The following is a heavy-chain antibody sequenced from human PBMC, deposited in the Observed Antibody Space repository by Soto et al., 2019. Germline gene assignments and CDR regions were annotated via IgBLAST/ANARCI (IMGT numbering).Heavy chain of an antibody. CDR3: ERAPEYHRYED. Sequence: AWLXGSFKACCYTFGSSRIMVVLQAPGQGLECVGWIRPDNGNTKSAQRLQGRVTLTKDTSARKAYLELRSLTSDHKAMYYCERAPEYHRYEDWGQATLV. D-gene: IGHD2-2*01. CDR1: CYTFGSSR. CDR2: IRPDNGNT. V-gene: IGHV1-18*01. J-gene: IGHJ1*01.